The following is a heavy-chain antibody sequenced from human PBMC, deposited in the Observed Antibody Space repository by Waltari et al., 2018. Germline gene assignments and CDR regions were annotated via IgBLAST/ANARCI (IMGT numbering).Heavy chain of an antibody. CDR1: GYSISSGYY. J-gene: IGHJ6*03. CDR3: AREGGELVTYYYYYMDV. V-gene: IGHV4-38-2*02. D-gene: IGHD1-26*01. CDR2: IYHSGST. Sequence: QVQLQESGPGLVKPSETLSLTCTVSGYSISSGYYWGWIRQPPGKGLEWIGSIYHSGSTYYNPSLKSRVTISVDTSKNQFSLKLSSVTAADTAVYYCAREGGELVTYYYYYMDVWGKGTTVTVSS.